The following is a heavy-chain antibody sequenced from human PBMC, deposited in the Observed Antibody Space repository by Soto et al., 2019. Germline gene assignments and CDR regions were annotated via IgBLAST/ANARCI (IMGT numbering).Heavy chain of an antibody. CDR3: ARNYDFWSAPNWFDP. CDR1: GGSISSIRFY. D-gene: IGHD3-3*01. J-gene: IGHJ5*02. V-gene: IGHV4-61*05. CDR2: IYYSGST. Sequence: PEETLSLTGNVSGGSISSIRFYWGWIREPPGKGLEWIGYIYYSGSTNYNPSLKSRVTISVDTSKNQFSLKLSSVTAADTAVYYCARNYDFWSAPNWFDPWGQGTLVTVSS.